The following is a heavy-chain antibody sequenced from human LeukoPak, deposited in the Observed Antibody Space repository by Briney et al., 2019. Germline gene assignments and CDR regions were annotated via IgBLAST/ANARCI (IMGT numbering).Heavy chain of an antibody. Sequence: PSETLSLTCTVSGDSIGSYYWSWIRQPAGKGLEWIGRIYASGSTNHNPSLKSRVTISVDKSKNQFSLKLSSVTAADTAVYYCARDHYDSSGYYGRGGFYYMDVWGKGTTVTVSS. CDR2: IYASGST. CDR1: GDSIGSYY. V-gene: IGHV4-4*07. CDR3: ARDHYDSSGYYGRGGFYYMDV. J-gene: IGHJ6*03. D-gene: IGHD3-22*01.